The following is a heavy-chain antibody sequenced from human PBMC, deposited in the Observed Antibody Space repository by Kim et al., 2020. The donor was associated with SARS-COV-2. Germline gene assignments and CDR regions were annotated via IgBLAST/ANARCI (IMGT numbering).Heavy chain of an antibody. D-gene: IGHD6-13*01. CDR3: ARALSGNSSSWYAFDY. CDR2: IYYTGTT. V-gene: IGHV4-59*01. Sequence: SETLSLTCTVSGGSISSSYWNWIRQSPGRGLEWIGYIYYTGTTNSNPSLQSRVTLSVHTSRNQFSLRLSPVTAADTAVYFCARALSGNSSSWYAFDYWGQGMLVTVSS. J-gene: IGHJ4*02. CDR1: GGSISSSY.